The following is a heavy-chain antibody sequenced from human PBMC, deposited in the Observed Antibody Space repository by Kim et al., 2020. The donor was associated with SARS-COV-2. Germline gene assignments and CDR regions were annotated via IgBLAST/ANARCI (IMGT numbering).Heavy chain of an antibody. CDR2: INPNSGGT. CDR3: ARDLRGYLLVDYGMDV. V-gene: IGHV1-2*02. D-gene: IGHD2-15*01. CDR1: GYTFTGYY. Sequence: ASVKVSCKASGYTFTGYYMHWVRQAPGQGLEWMGWINPNSGGTNYAQKFQGRVTMTRDTSISTAYMELSRLRSDDTAVYYCARDLRGYLLVDYGMDVWGQGTTVTVSS. J-gene: IGHJ6*02.